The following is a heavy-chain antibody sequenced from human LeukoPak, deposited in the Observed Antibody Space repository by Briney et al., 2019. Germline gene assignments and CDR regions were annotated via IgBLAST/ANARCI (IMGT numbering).Heavy chain of an antibody. J-gene: IGHJ3*02. CDR1: GFTFSSYS. CDR3: ARVVWGGKEFGAFDI. V-gene: IGHV3-48*01. CDR2: ISSSSSTI. D-gene: IGHD3-3*01. Sequence: GGSLRLSCAASGFTFSSYSMNWVRQAPGKGLEWVSYISSSSSTIYYADSVKGRFTISRHNSKNTLYLQMNSLRAEDTAVYYCARVVWGGKEFGAFDIWGQGTMVTVSS.